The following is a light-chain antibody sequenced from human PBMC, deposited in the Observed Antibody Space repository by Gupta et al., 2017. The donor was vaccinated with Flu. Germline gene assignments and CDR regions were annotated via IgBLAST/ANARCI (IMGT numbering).Light chain of an antibody. V-gene: IGKV4-1*01. CDR3: QQYYSSPPMYT. CDR2: WAS. J-gene: IGKJ2*01. CDR1: QSVLYSSNNKNY. Sequence: DIVMTQSPDSLAVSLGERATINCKSSQSVLYSSNNKNYLAWYQQKPGQPPKLLIYWASTRESGVPDRFSGSGSGTDFTLTISSLQAEDVAVYYCQQYYSSPPMYTFGQGTSWRSN.